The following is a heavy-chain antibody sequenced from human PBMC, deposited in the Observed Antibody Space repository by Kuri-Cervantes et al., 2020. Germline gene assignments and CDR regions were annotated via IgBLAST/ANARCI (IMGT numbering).Heavy chain of an antibody. CDR3: AREGISGSYGYYDY. Sequence: SETLSLTCTVSGGSISSYYWSWIRQPPGKGLEWIGYIYYSGSTHYNPSLKSRVTISVDTSKNQFSLKLSSATAADTAVYYCAREGISGSYGYYDYWGQGTLVTVSS. CDR1: GGSISSYY. J-gene: IGHJ4*02. CDR2: IYYSGST. V-gene: IGHV4-59*01. D-gene: IGHD1-26*01.